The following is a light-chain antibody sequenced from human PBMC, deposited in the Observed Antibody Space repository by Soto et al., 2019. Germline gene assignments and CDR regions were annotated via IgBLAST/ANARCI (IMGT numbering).Light chain of an antibody. CDR2: GNG. J-gene: IGLJ1*01. V-gene: IGLV1-40*01. Sequence: QSVLTQPPSVSGAPGQRVTISCTGSSSNIGAGYDVHWYQQLPGAAPKLLIYGNGNRPSGVPDRFSASESGTSASLAITGLQAEDEADYYCQSSDSSLSGYVFGTGTKLPVL. CDR1: SSNIGAGYD. CDR3: QSSDSSLSGYV.